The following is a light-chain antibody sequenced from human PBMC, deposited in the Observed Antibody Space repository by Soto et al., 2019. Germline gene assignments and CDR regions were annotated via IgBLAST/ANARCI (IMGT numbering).Light chain of an antibody. CDR3: QQYNSYSLT. CDR1: ESMSNC. V-gene: IGKV1-5*01. CDR2: GAS. J-gene: IGKJ4*01. Sequence: DIQMTQSPSTLSASVGDRVTITCRASESMSNCLAWYQQKPGKAPKLLISGASSLQSGVPSRFSGSASGTEFTLTISSLQPDDFATYYCQQYNSYSLTFGGGTKVDNK.